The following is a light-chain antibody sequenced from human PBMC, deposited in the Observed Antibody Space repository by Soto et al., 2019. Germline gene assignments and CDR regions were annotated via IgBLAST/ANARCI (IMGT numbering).Light chain of an antibody. V-gene: IGKV3-20*01. CDR2: GAS. CDR3: MQALQTPRT. J-gene: IGKJ1*01. Sequence: EVVLTQSPGTLALSRGERATLSCRASQSVSSSYLAWYQHRPGQAPRLLIFGASSRATGIPDRFSGTGSGTDFTLKIRRVEAEDVGVYYCMQALQTPRTFGQGTKVDI. CDR1: QSVSSSY.